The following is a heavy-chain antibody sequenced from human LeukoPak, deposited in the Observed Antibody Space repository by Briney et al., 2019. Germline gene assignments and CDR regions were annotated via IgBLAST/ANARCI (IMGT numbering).Heavy chain of an antibody. Sequence: PGRSLRLSCAASGFTFSSYAMHWVRQAPGKGLEWVAVISYDGSNKYYADSVKGRFTISRDNSKNTLYLQMNSLRAEDTAVYYCAGDMIAVAKPKNWFDPWGQGALVTVSS. CDR3: AGDMIAVAKPKNWFDP. CDR2: ISYDGSNK. J-gene: IGHJ5*02. D-gene: IGHD3-22*01. CDR1: GFTFSSYA. V-gene: IGHV3-30-3*01.